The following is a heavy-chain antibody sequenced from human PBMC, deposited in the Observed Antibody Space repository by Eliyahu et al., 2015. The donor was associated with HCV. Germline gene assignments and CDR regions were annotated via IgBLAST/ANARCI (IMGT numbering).Heavy chain of an antibody. D-gene: IGHD6-19*01. Sequence: QLQLQESGPGLVKPSETLSLTCTVSGGSISSSSYYWGWIRQPPGKGLEWIGSIYYSGSTYYNPSLKSRVTISVDTSKNQFSLKLSSVTAADTAVYYCARHNIAVARFDPWGQGTLVTVSS. CDR3: ARHNIAVARFDP. CDR2: IYYSGST. CDR1: GGSISSSSYY. V-gene: IGHV4-39*01. J-gene: IGHJ5*02.